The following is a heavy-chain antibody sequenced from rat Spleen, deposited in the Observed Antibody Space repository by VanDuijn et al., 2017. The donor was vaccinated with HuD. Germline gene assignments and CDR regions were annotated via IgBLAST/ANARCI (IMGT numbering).Heavy chain of an antibody. CDR2: ISYDGSTT. D-gene: IGHD1-2*01. CDR3: ARLYSTYINGDVMDA. Sequence: EVQLVESGGGLVQPGRSLKLSCAASGFTFSDYNMAWVRQAPKKGLEWVATISYDGSTTYYRDSVKGRFTISRHNAKTTLYLKMDSLRSEDTATYYCARLYSTYINGDVMDAWGQGASVTVSS. CDR1: GFTFSDYN. J-gene: IGHJ4*01. V-gene: IGHV5-7*01.